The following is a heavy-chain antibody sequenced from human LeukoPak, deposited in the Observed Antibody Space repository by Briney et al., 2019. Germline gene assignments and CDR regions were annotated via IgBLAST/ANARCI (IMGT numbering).Heavy chain of an antibody. CDR1: GFTFSSYG. D-gene: IGHD2-15*01. J-gene: IGHJ5*02. Sequence: PGGSLRLSCAASGFTFSSYGMHWVRQAPGKGLEWVAFIRYDGSNKYYADSVKGQFTISRDNSKNTLYLQMNSLRAEVTAVYYCAKTGADYCSGGSCYLNWFDPWGQGTLVTVSS. CDR3: AKTGADYCSGGSCYLNWFDP. V-gene: IGHV3-30*02. CDR2: IRYDGSNK.